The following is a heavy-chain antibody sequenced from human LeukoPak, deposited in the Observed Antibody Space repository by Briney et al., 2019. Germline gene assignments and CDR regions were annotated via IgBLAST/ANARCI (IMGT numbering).Heavy chain of an antibody. D-gene: IGHD2-8*01. Sequence: GGSLRLSCAVSGFTFKLYWMHWVRQAPGKGPVWVSRINDDGSDTTYADSVKGRFTISRDDAKNSLYLQMNSLRAEDTAVYYCARAGTLGYCTNGVCPRDAFDIWGQGTMVTVSS. J-gene: IGHJ3*02. CDR1: GFTFKLYW. CDR2: INDDGSDT. V-gene: IGHV3-74*01. CDR3: ARAGTLGYCTNGVCPRDAFDI.